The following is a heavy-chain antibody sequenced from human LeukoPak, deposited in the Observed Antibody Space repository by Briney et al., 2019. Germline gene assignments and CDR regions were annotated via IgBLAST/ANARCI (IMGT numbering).Heavy chain of an antibody. CDR3: ARDTPHCSSTSCYFTEDAFDI. CDR1: GFTFSSYW. Sequence: GGSLRLSCAASGFTFSSYWMSWVRQAPGKGLEWVANIKQDGSEKYYVDSVKGRFTISRDNAKNSLYLQMNGLRAEDTAVYYCARDTPHCSSTSCYFTEDAFDIWGQGTMVTVSS. CDR2: IKQDGSEK. D-gene: IGHD2-2*01. J-gene: IGHJ3*02. V-gene: IGHV3-7*01.